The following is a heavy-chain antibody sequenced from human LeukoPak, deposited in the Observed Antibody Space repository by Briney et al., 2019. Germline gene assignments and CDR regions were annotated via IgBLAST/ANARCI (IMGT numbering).Heavy chain of an antibody. Sequence: GGSLRLSCAASGFTFSSYWMSWVRQAPGKGLEWVATIRQDESEKYYVDSVKGRFTISRDNSKNKLYLQMNSLRSEDTAIYYCARDNSVGDNAWWFDPWGQGTLVTVSS. CDR2: IRQDESEK. CDR3: ARDNSVGDNAWWFDP. D-gene: IGHD1-26*01. CDR1: GFTFSSYW. J-gene: IGHJ5*02. V-gene: IGHV3-7*03.